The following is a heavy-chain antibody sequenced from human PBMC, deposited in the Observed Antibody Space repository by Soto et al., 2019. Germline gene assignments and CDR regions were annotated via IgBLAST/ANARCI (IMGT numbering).Heavy chain of an antibody. V-gene: IGHV3-53*02. D-gene: IGHD3-16*01. J-gene: IGHJ3*02. CDR2: IYSGDST. CDR3: ARDGLGGWLGAFDI. Sequence: EVQLVETGGDLIQPGGSLRLSCAASGFTVSSSYMSWVRQAPGKGLEWVSGIYSGDSTYYADSVKGRFTVSRDNSKNALYLQRNFLRPEDTAVYYCARDGLGGWLGAFDIWGQGTMVTVSS. CDR1: GFTVSSSY.